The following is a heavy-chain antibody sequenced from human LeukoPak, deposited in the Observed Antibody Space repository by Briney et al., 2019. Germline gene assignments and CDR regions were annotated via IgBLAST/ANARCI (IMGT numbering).Heavy chain of an antibody. CDR3: AKLYGSFDY. Sequence: PGGSLRLSCAASGFTFDDYAMHWVRQAPGKGLEWVSLINWDGNATYYADSVKGRFTISRDNSKNSLYLQMNSLRGEDTAFYYCAKLYGSFDYWGQGTLVTVSS. CDR1: GFTFDDYA. D-gene: IGHD4-17*01. CDR2: INWDGNAT. J-gene: IGHJ4*02. V-gene: IGHV3-43D*03.